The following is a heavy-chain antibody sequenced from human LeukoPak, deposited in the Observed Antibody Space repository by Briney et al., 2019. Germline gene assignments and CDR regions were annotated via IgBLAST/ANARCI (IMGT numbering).Heavy chain of an antibody. CDR1: RGTFSSYA. V-gene: IGHV1-18*01. Sequence: ASVKVSCKASRGTFSSYAISWVRQAPGQGLEWMGGISAYNGNTNYAQKLQGRVTMTTDTSTSTAYMELRSLRSEDTAVYYCARGYSGSSLPGVWGQGTLVTVSS. CDR3: ARGYSGSSLPGV. D-gene: IGHD1-26*01. CDR2: ISAYNGNT. J-gene: IGHJ4*02.